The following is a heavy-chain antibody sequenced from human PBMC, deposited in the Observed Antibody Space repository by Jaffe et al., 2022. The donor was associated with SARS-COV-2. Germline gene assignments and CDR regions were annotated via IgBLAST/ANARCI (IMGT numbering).Heavy chain of an antibody. CDR3: AHMFQLTLYDSSGNWFDP. D-gene: IGHD3-22*01. CDR1: GFSLSTSGVG. Sequence: QITLKESGPTLVKPTQTLTLTCTFSGFSLSTSGVGVGWIRQPPGKALEWLALIYWDDDKRYSPSLKSRLTITKDTSKNQVVLTMTNMDPVDTATYYCAHMFQLTLYDSSGNWFDPWGQGTLVTVSS. CDR2: IYWDDDK. J-gene: IGHJ5*02. V-gene: IGHV2-5*02.